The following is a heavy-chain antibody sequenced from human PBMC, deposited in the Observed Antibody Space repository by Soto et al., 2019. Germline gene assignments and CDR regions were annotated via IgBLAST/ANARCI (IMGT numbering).Heavy chain of an antibody. D-gene: IGHD3-16*01. V-gene: IGHV1-3*01. CDR2: INAGNGDT. CDR1: GYTFSMHA. CDR3: ARDEGGWNSIEGGFVKLILDY. J-gene: IGHJ4*02. Sequence: GASVKVSCKTSGYTFSMHAIHWVRQAPGQGLEWMGWINAGNGDTKYSEKFQDRVAITRDAYASAANMEVRSLRSEDTAIYYCARDEGGWNSIEGGFVKLILDYCGQGSVVTVSP.